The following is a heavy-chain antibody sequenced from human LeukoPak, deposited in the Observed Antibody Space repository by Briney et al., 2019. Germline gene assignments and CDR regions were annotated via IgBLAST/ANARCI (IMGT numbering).Heavy chain of an antibody. CDR2: GILIFGTA. D-gene: IGHD1-26*01. J-gene: IGHJ4*02. CDR1: GGTCISYA. Sequence: ASVKVSCKGSGGTCISYAISWVRQGQGQGLEWMGGGILIFGTANYAQKFQGIVTITTHESTTTAYMELSSLRSEDTAVYYCARDAPSYGGGYYSYFDYWGQGTLVTVSS. V-gene: IGHV1-69*05. CDR3: ARDAPSYGGGYYSYFDY.